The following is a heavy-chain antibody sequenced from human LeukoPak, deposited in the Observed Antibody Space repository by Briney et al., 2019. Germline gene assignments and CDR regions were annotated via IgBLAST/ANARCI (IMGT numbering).Heavy chain of an antibody. CDR3: ARETRGTIFGVVGWYFDL. V-gene: IGHV3-7*01. D-gene: IGHD3-3*01. Sequence: PGGSLRLSCAASGFTFSSYWMSWVRQAPGKGLEWVANIKQDGSEKYYVDSVKGRFTISRDNAKNSLYLQMNSLRAEDTAVYYCARETRGTIFGVVGWYFDLWGRGTLVTVSS. J-gene: IGHJ2*01. CDR2: IKQDGSEK. CDR1: GFTFSSYW.